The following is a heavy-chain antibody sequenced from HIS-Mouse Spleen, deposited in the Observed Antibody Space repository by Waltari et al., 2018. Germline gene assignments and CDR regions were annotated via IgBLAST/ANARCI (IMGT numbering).Heavy chain of an antibody. J-gene: IGHJ2*01. Sequence: QLQLQESGPGLVKPSETLSLTCTLSGGSISSSSYHWGWIRQPPGKGLGWFGSIYYSGSTYYNPSLKSRVTISVDTSKNQFSLKLSSVTAADTAVYYCAREIPYSSSWYDWYFDLWGRGTLVTVSS. CDR1: GGSISSSSYH. D-gene: IGHD6-13*01. V-gene: IGHV4-39*07. CDR2: IYYSGST. CDR3: AREIPYSSSWYDWYFDL.